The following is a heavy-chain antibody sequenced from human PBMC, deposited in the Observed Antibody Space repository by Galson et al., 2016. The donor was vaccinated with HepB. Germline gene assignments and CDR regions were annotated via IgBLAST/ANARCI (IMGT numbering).Heavy chain of an antibody. CDR1: GGSVNTNNW. J-gene: IGHJ4*02. V-gene: IGHV4-4*02. Sequence: SETLSLTCAVSGGSVNTNNWWSWVRQSPEKGLEWIGERNHAGGANSNPSLKGRVSISIDTSKNQLSLRLSSVTAADTAVYYCALSIRDDSSSPWHWGQGTLVTVSS. CDR2: RNHAGGA. D-gene: IGHD6-6*01. CDR3: ALSIRDDSSSPWH.